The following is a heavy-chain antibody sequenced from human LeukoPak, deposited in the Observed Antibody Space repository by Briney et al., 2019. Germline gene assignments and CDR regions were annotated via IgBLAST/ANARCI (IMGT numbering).Heavy chain of an antibody. Sequence: GGSLRLSCAASGFTFSSYAVSWVRQAPGKGLEWVSAISGSGGGTYYADSVKGRFTISRDNSNNTLYLQMNSLRADDTAVYYCAKGHRESSSFFDSWGQGIPVTVSS. CDR3: AKGHRESSSFFDS. CDR1: GFTFSSYA. J-gene: IGHJ4*02. V-gene: IGHV3-23*01. CDR2: ISGSGGGT.